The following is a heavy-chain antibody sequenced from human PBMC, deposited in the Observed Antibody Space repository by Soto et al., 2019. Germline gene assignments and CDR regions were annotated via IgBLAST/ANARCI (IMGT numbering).Heavy chain of an antibody. CDR1: GASICGFY. J-gene: IGHJ5*02. Sequence: PSETLSLTCTVCGASICGFYWSWIRKSAGKGLEWIGRIYATGTTDYNPSLKSRVMMSVDTSKKQFSLKLRSVTAADTAVYYCVRDGTKTLRDWFDPWGQGISVTVSS. D-gene: IGHD1-1*01. CDR3: VRDGTKTLRDWFDP. CDR2: IYATGTT. V-gene: IGHV4-4*07.